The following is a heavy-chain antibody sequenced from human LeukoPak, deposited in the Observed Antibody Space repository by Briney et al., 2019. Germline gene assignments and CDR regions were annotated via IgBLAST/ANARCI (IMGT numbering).Heavy chain of an antibody. CDR2: IYHSGST. J-gene: IGHJ4*02. Sequence: PSETLSLTCTVSNGSVRSYYWSWVRQSPGKGLEWIGYIYHSGSTNYNPSLKSRVTISIHTSRNQFSLMLSSVTAADTAMYYCARYYDRTGFDYWGQGTLVTVSS. D-gene: IGHD3-16*01. V-gene: IGHV4-59*08. CDR3: ARYYDRTGFDY. CDR1: NGSVRSYY.